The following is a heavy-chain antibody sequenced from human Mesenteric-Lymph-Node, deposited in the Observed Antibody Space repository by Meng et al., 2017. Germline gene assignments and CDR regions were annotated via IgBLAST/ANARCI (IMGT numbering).Heavy chain of an antibody. Sequence: GESLKVSCKASGYTFTGYYMHWVRQAPGQGLEWMGWINPNSGGTNYAQKFQGRVTMTRDTSISTAYMELSRLRSDDTAVYYCARDYRVGYGSGSYFHPNVWGQGTLVTVSS. CDR3: ARDYRVGYGSGSYFHPNV. V-gene: IGHV1-2*02. CDR1: GYTFTGYY. J-gene: IGHJ4*02. CDR2: INPNSGGT. D-gene: IGHD3-10*01.